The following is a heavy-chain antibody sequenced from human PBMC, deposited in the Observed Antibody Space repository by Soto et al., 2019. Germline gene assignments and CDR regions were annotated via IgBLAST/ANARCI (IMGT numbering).Heavy chain of an antibody. CDR2: ISGGGARP. D-gene: IGHD6-19*01. Sequence: EVQLLESGGGLVQPGGSLRLSCVGSGFTFNSNAMSWVRQAPGTGLEWVSSISGGGARPYYVDSVKGRFTISRDNSKNTLYLQMDSLRVDDTAVYYCAKQAGYSSDPFDHWGQGTLVTVSS. J-gene: IGHJ4*02. V-gene: IGHV3-23*01. CDR3: AKQAGYSSDPFDH. CDR1: GFTFNSNA.